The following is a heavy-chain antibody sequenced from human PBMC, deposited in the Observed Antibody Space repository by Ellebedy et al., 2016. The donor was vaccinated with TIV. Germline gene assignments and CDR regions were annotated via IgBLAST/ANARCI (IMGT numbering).Heavy chain of an antibody. CDR2: IRHDGSDK. D-gene: IGHD5-12*01. CDR3: ARVGWGYSGGEDN. CDR1: GFTFDAYD. J-gene: IGHJ4*02. V-gene: IGHV3-30*02. Sequence: PGGSLRLSCAASGFTFDAYDMHWVRQAPGKGLEWVAFIRHDGSDKYFADSVKGRFTISRDNSKNTVDLQMNGLRTDDTAVYYCARVGWGYSGGEDNWGQGTLVTVSS.